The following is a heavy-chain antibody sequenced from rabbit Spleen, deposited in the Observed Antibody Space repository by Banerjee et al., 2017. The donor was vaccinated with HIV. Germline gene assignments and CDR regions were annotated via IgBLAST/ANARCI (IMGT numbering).Heavy chain of an antibody. CDR2: INCATGKA. D-gene: IGHD8-1*01. CDR3: ARDTGTSFSTYGMDL. V-gene: IGHV1S40*01. CDR1: RIDFSTYYY. Sequence: QSLEESGGGLVQPEGSLTLTCKASRIDFSTYYYICWVRQAPGKGLEWIACINCATGKAFYASWAKGRFTISRTSSTTVTLQMTSLTVADTATYFCARDTGTSFSTYGMDLWGPGTLVTVS. J-gene: IGHJ6*01.